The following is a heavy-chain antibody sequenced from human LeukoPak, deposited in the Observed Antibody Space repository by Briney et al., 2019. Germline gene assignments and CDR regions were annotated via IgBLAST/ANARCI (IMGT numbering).Heavy chain of an antibody. J-gene: IGHJ4*02. CDR1: GGSISSSY. CDR2: IYYDGRT. Sequence: SETLSLTCSVSGGSISSSYWNWIRQPPGKGLDWIGYIYYDGRTSYNPSLKSRVTISVDTSKIQLSLKLSSVTAADSAVYYCVREAIQGPLEYWGQGTLVSVSS. CDR3: VREAIQGPLEY. V-gene: IGHV4-59*01.